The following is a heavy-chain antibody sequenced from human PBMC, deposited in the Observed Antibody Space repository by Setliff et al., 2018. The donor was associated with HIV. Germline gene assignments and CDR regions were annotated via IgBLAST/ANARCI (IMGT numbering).Heavy chain of an antibody. CDR2: LNDSGST. J-gene: IGHJ5*02. Sequence: ETLSLTCAVYGGSFSGYFWSWIRQSPRKRLEWIGELNDSGSTNYNPSLKSRVTISVDTSKNQFFLRLSSVTAADTGVYYCARGTKLVWGRWFDPWGQGTLVTVSS. CDR1: GGSFSGYF. D-gene: IGHD6-6*01. CDR3: ARGTKLVWGRWFDP. V-gene: IGHV4-34*01.